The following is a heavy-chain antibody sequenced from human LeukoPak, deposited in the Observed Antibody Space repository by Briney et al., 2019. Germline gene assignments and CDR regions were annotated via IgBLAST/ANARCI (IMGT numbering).Heavy chain of an antibody. CDR2: INHSGST. CDR3: ARAGAIVGGTNDAFDI. CDR1: GGSLSGYY. Sequence: SGTLSLTCAVYGGSLSGYYWSWIRQPPGKGLEWIGEINHSGSTNYNPSLKSRVTISVDTSKNQFSLKLSSVTAADTAVYYCARAGAIVGGTNDAFDIWGRGTMVTVSS. J-gene: IGHJ3*02. D-gene: IGHD1-26*01. V-gene: IGHV4-34*01.